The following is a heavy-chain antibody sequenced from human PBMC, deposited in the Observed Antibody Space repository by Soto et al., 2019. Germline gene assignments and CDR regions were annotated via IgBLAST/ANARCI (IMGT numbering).Heavy chain of an antibody. CDR1: GGSISSGDYY. CDR3: ARVQGGGGAMVHNY. Sequence: QVQLQESGPGLVKPSQTLSLTCTVSGGSISSGDYYWSWIRQPPGKGLEWIGYIYYSGSTYYNPSLQSRVTLSVDTSKNQFSLKLSSVTAADTAVYYCARVQGGGGAMVHNYWGQGTLVTVSS. D-gene: IGHD5-18*01. CDR2: IYYSGST. V-gene: IGHV4-30-4*01. J-gene: IGHJ4*02.